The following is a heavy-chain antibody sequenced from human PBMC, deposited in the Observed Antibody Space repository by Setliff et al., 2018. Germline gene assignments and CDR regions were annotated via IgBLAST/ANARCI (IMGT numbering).Heavy chain of an antibody. CDR1: GFTFRRYE. Sequence: GGSLRLSCAASGFTFRRYEMHWVRQAPGKGLEWVSYISSSGSTIFYADSVKGRFTISRDNAKKSLYLQMNSLRAEDTAVYYCACPDILTGLSDYWGQGTLVTVSS. J-gene: IGHJ4*02. V-gene: IGHV3-48*03. D-gene: IGHD3-9*01. CDR3: ACPDILTGLSDY. CDR2: ISSSGSTI.